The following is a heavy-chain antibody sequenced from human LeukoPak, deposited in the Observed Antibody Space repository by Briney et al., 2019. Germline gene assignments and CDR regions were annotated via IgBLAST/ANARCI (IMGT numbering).Heavy chain of an antibody. V-gene: IGHV3-7*03. CDR1: GFTSSSYW. CDR2: IKHDGSER. D-gene: IGHD6-19*01. J-gene: IGHJ4*02. CDR3: AAGCGWSIEY. Sequence: GLSLRLSCAASGFTSSSYWMSWVRQAPGKGLEWVANIKHDGSERNYMESVKGRFTISRDNAKNSLHLQMNNLRAEDTAVYYCAAGCGWSIEYWGQGTLVTVSS.